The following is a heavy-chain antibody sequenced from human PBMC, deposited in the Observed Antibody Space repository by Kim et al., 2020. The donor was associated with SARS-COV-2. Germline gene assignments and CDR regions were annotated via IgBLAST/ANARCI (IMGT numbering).Heavy chain of an antibody. D-gene: IGHD4-17*01. CDR2: INPNSGGT. CDR1: GYTFTGYY. V-gene: IGHV1-2*06. J-gene: IGHJ4*02. CDR3: ARVVTVTTGPTQDY. Sequence: ASVKVSCKASGYTFTGYYMHWVRQAPGQGLEWMGRINPNSGGTNYAQKFQGRVTMTRDTSISTAYMELSRLRSDDTAVYYCARVVTVTTGPTQDYWGQGTLVTVSS.